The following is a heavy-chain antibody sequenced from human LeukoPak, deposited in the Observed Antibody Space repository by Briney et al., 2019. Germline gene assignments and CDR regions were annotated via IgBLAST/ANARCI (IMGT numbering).Heavy chain of an antibody. Sequence: GGSLRLSCAASGFTFSSYAMSWVRQAPGKGLEWVSAISGSGGSTYYADSVKGRFTISRDNSKNTLYLQMNSLRAEDPAVYYCAKFLPTHIVVANYYFDYWGQGTLVTVSS. CDR2: ISGSGGST. J-gene: IGHJ4*02. CDR3: AKFLPTHIVVANYYFDY. D-gene: IGHD2-21*01. CDR1: GFTFSSYA. V-gene: IGHV3-23*01.